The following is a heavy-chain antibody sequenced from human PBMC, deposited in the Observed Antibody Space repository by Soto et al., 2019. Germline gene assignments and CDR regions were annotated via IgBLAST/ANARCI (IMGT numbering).Heavy chain of an antibody. CDR3: AALV. CDR2: ISYDGSNK. Sequence: PGGSLRLSCAASGFTFSSYAMHWVRQAPGKGLEWVAVISYDGSNKYYADSVKGRFTISRDNSKNALYLQMNSLRAEDTAVYYCAALVWGQGTTVTVSS. J-gene: IGHJ6*02. V-gene: IGHV3-30-3*01. CDR1: GFTFSSYA.